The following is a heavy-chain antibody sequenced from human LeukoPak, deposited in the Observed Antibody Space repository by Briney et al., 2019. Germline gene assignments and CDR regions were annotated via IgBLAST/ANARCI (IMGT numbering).Heavy chain of an antibody. D-gene: IGHD3-3*01. Sequence: GGSLRLSCAASGFTFSSYEMNWVRQAPGKGLEWVSYISSGGSTIYYADSVKGRFTISRDNAKNSLYLQMNSLRAEDTAVYYCARGDTIFGVVIYFDYWGQGTLVTVSS. CDR2: ISSGGSTI. V-gene: IGHV3-48*03. CDR3: ARGDTIFGVVIYFDY. J-gene: IGHJ4*02. CDR1: GFTFSSYE.